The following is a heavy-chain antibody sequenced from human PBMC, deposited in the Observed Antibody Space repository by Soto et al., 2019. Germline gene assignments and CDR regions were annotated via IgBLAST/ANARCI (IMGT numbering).Heavy chain of an antibody. V-gene: IGHV3-23*01. CDR3: AKGSTANSVWFPRYFDY. CDR2: ISGSGGTT. Sequence: EVQLLESGGGLVQPGGSLRLSCAASGFTFSSYAMSWVRQAPGKGLEWVSAISGSGGTTWYAGSVRGRFTISRDDSKNTLYLQMNSLRVDDAAVYYCAKGSTANSVWFPRYFDYWGQGTLVTVSS. D-gene: IGHD6-19*01. J-gene: IGHJ4*02. CDR1: GFTFSSYA.